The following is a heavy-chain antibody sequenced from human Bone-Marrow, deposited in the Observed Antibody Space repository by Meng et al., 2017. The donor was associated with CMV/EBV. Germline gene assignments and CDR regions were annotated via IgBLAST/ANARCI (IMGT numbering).Heavy chain of an antibody. CDR2: IIPIFGTA. J-gene: IGHJ3*02. V-gene: IGHV1-69*06. CDR3: ASPPSNHAFDI. D-gene: IGHD1-14*01. Sequence: SVKVSCKASGYTFTGYYMHWVRQAPGQGLEWMGGIIPIFGTANYAQKFQGRVTITADKSTSTAYMELSSLRSEDTAVYYCASPPSNHAFDIWGQGTMVTVSS. CDR1: GYTFTGYY.